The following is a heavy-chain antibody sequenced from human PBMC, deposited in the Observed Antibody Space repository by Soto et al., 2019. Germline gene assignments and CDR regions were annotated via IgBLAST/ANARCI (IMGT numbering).Heavy chain of an antibody. CDR3: ARIYCGGDCYGGYFDL. D-gene: IGHD2-21*02. Sequence: HVQLQESGPGLVKPSQTLSLTCTVSGGSISSGDYYWNWIRQSPGKGLEWIGYIYNSGSTYYNPSSKSRLTISVDTSRNQFSLKLSSVTAADTAVYYCARIYCGGDCYGGYFDLWGRGTLVTVSS. CDR1: GGSISSGDYY. J-gene: IGHJ2*01. CDR2: IYNSGST. V-gene: IGHV4-30-4*01.